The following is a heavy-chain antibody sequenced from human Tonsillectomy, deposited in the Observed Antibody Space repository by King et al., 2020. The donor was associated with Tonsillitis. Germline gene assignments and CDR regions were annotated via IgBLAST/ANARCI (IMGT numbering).Heavy chain of an antibody. Sequence: VQLVESGGGLVKPGGSLRLSCAASGLTFSSYSMNWVRQAPGKGLERVSLISSGSTYIYYADSVKGRFSISRDNAKKSLNLQLNSLRVEDTAVYYCARGGGGASKDAFDIWGQGTMVTVSP. CDR2: ISSGSTYI. CDR1: GLTFSSYS. V-gene: IGHV3-21*01. D-gene: IGHD1-26*01. CDR3: ARGGGGASKDAFDI. J-gene: IGHJ3*02.